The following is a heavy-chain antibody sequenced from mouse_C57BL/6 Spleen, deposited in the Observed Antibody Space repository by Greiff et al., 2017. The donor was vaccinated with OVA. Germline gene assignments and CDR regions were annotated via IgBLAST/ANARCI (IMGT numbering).Heavy chain of an antibody. CDR2: IDPENGDT. D-gene: IGHD2-4*01. J-gene: IGHJ3*01. CDR3: TTKGPLYDYDDGFLWFAY. V-gene: IGHV14-4*01. CDR1: GFNIKDDY. Sequence: EVQVVESGAELVRPGASVKLSCTASGFNIKDDYMHWVKQRPEQGLEWIGWIDPENGDTEYASKFQGKATITADTSSNTAYLQLSSLTSEDTAVYYCTTKGPLYDYDDGFLWFAYWGQGTLVTVSA.